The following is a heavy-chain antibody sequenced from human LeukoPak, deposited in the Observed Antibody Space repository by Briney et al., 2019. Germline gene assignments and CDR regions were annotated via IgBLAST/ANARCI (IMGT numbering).Heavy chain of an antibody. CDR1: GFTFSSYA. CDR2: ISTSGTT. J-gene: IGHJ4*02. Sequence: PGGSLRLSCVASGFTFSSYAMTWVRQGPGKGLEWVSVISTSGTTFYADSVKGRFTISRDNSKNTPYLQMNTLSAEDTAVYYCAKCGGSCYSDVDYWGQGTLVTVSS. CDR3: AKCGGSCYSDVDY. D-gene: IGHD2-15*01. V-gene: IGHV3-23*01.